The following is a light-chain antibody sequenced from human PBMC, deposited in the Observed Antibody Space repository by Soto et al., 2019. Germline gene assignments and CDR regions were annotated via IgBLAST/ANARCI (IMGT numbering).Light chain of an antibody. CDR2: DVT. Sequence: QSVLAQPRSVVGPRGRSVTISCTGTSSDVGGYNYVSWYQQHPDKAPKVMIYDVTKRPSGVPDRFSGSKSGNTASLTISGLQAEDEADYYCCSYAGSYIYVFGTG. CDR1: SSDVGGYNY. J-gene: IGLJ1*01. CDR3: CSYAGSYIYV. V-gene: IGLV2-11*01.